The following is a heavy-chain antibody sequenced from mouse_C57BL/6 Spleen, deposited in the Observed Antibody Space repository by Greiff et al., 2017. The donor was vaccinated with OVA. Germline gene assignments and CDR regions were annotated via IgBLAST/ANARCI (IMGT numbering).Heavy chain of an antibody. Sequence: EVMLVESEGGLVQPGSSMKLSCTASGFTFSDYYMAWVRQVPEKGLEWVANINYDGSSTYYLDSLKSRFIISRDNAKNILYLQMSSLKSEDTATYYCARWDRIWYYAMDYWGQGTSVTVSS. CDR3: ARWDRIWYYAMDY. CDR2: INYDGSST. J-gene: IGHJ4*01. V-gene: IGHV5-16*01. D-gene: IGHD3-3*01. CDR1: GFTFSDYY.